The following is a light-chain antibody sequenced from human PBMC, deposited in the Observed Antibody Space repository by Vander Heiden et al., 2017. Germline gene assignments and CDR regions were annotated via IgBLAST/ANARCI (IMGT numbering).Light chain of an antibody. J-gene: IGKJ3*01. Sequence: EIVMTQSPATLCVSPGARATLSCRASQSVSSNLAWYQQKPGQAPRLLIYGASTRATGIPARFSGSGSGTEFTLTISSLQSEDFAVYYCQQYNNWPPFTFGPGTKVDIK. CDR3: QQYNNWPPFT. CDR2: GAS. CDR1: QSVSSN. V-gene: IGKV3-15*01.